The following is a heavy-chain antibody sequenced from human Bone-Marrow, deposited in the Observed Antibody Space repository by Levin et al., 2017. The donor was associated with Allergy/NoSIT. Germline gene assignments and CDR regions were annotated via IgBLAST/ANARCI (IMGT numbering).Heavy chain of an antibody. CDR1: GFTFSSYA. D-gene: IGHD5-12*01. CDR2: ISYDGSNK. CDR3: ASAPDRLKGSGYEKTLDY. J-gene: IGHJ4*02. V-gene: IGHV3-30*04. Sequence: GGSLRLSCAASGFTFSSYAMHWVRQAPGKGLEWVAVISYDGSNKYYADSVKGRFTISRDNSKNTLYLQMNSLRAEDTAVYYCASAPDRLKGSGYEKTLDYWGQGTLVTVSS.